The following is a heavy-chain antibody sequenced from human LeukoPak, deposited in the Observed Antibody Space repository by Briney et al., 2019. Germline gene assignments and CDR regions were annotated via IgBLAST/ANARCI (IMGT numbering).Heavy chain of an antibody. CDR1: GFTFSTYG. V-gene: IGHV3-23*01. Sequence: GGSLRLSCAASGFTFSTYGMNWVRQAPGKGLEWVSAISAGGGNTYYADSVKGRFTISRDNSKSTLFLEMNSLRAENTAVYYCAKEYSVRNQFDYWGQGTLVAVSS. CDR3: AKEYSVRNQFDY. D-gene: IGHD1-14*01. J-gene: IGHJ4*02. CDR2: ISAGGGNT.